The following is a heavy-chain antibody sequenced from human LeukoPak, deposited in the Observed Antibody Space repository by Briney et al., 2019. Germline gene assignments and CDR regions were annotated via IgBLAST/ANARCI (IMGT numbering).Heavy chain of an antibody. J-gene: IGHJ6*02. CDR2: ISSSSSYI. CDR3: ARGVGYCSGGSCYPPSGLYYGMDV. D-gene: IGHD2-15*01. CDR1: GFTFSSYS. V-gene: IGHV3-21*01. Sequence: PGRSLRLSCAASGFTFSSYSMNWVRQAPGKGLEWVSSISSSSSYIYYADSVKGRFTISRDNAKNSLYLQMNSLRAEDTAVYCCARGVGYCSGGSCYPPSGLYYGMDVWGQGTTVTVSS.